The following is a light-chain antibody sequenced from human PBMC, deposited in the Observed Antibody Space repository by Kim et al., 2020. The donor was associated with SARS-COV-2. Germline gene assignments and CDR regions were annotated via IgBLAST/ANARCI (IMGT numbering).Light chain of an antibody. Sequence: LGQTVRITCQGDSLRSYYASWYQQKPGQTPVLVIYGKNNRPSGIPDRFSGSSSGNTASLTITGAQAEDEADYYCNSRDSSGNHLVFGGGTKVTVL. CDR1: SLRSYY. CDR3: NSRDSSGNHLV. CDR2: GKN. J-gene: IGLJ3*02. V-gene: IGLV3-19*01.